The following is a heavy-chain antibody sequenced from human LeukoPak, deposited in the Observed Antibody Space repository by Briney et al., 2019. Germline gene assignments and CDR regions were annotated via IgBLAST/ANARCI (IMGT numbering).Heavy chain of an antibody. D-gene: IGHD5-24*01. V-gene: IGHV1-2*02. J-gene: IGHJ4*02. CDR1: GYTFTNYA. CDR3: TRDRDGDGFAYFDY. Sequence: ASVKVSCKASGYTFTNYAMHWVRQAPGQGLEWMGWITPGGGTNYPQRFQGRVAITWDTSITTAYMDLSRLTSDDTAVYYCTRDRDGDGFAYFDYWGQEALVTVSS. CDR2: ITPGGGT.